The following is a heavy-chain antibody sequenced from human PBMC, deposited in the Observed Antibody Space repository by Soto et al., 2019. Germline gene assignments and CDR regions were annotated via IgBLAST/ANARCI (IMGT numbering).Heavy chain of an antibody. CDR1: GGSISSYY. V-gene: IGHV4-59*01. CDR3: AREVGDMPMHDY. Sequence: SETLSLTCTVSGGSISSYYWSWIRQPPGKGLEWIGYIYYSGSTNYNPSLKSRVTISVDTSKNQFSLKLSSVTAADTAVYYCAREVGDMPMHDYWGQGTLVTVSS. D-gene: IGHD2-15*01. CDR2: IYYSGST. J-gene: IGHJ4*02.